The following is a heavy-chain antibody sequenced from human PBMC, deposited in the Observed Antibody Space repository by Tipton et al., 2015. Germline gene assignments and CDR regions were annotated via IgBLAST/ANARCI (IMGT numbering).Heavy chain of an antibody. J-gene: IGHJ4*02. Sequence: GSLRLSCAASGFTFSSYNMNWVRQAPGKGLEWVSSITSSSTYIYYADLVKGRFTISRDNAKNTLYLQMNSLRAEDTAVYYCAREGIVATIPWRSFSYFDYWGQGTLVTVSS. CDR2: ITSSSTYI. D-gene: IGHD5-12*01. CDR3: AREGIVATIPWRSFSYFDY. CDR1: GFTFSSYN. V-gene: IGHV3-21*01.